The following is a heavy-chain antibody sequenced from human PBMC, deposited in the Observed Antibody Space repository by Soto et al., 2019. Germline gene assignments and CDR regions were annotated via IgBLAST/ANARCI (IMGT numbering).Heavy chain of an antibody. V-gene: IGHV3-30*18. CDR2: ISYDGSNK. Sequence: GWSLRLSCAASGFTFSSYGMHWVRQAPGKGLEWVAVISYDGSNKYYADSVKGRFTISRDNSKNTLYLQMNSLRAEDTAVYYCAKDLELVNYYYYYGMDVWGQGTTVTVSS. CDR3: AKDLELVNYYYYYGMDV. D-gene: IGHD6-6*01. J-gene: IGHJ6*02. CDR1: GFTFSSYG.